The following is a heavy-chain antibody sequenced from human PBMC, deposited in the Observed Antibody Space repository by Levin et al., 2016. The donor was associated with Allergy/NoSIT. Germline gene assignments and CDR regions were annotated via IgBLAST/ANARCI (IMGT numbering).Heavy chain of an antibody. Sequence: WVRQAPGQGLEWMGIINPSGGSTSYAQKFQGRVTMTRDTSTSTVYMELSSLRSEDTAVYYCARGDGVALNDYWGQGTLVTVSS. J-gene: IGHJ4*02. V-gene: IGHV1-46*01. CDR3: ARGDGVALNDY. CDR2: INPSGGST. D-gene: IGHD3-3*01.